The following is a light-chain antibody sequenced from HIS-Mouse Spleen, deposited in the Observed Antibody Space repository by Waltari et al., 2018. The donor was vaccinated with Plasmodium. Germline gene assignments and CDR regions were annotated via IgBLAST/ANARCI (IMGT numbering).Light chain of an antibody. Sequence: QSALTQPASVSGSPGQSITISCTGTSSDVGRYNLVSWYQQHPGKAPKLMIYEVSNLPSGVSNRFSGSKSGNTASLTISGLQAEDEADYYCSSYTSSSTYVVFGGGTKLTVL. CDR2: EVS. CDR1: SSDVGRYNL. J-gene: IGLJ2*01. CDR3: SSYTSSSTYVV. V-gene: IGLV2-14*02.